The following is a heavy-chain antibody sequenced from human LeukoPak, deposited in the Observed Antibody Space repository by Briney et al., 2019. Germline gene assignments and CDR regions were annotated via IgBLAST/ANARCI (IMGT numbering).Heavy chain of an antibody. J-gene: IGHJ4*02. CDR2: INHSGST. V-gene: IGHV4-34*01. D-gene: IGHD6-13*01. CDR3: ARLSVGSSWYVGFDY. CDR1: GGSFSGYY. Sequence: SETLSLTCAVYGGSFSGYYWSWIRQPPGKGLEWIGEINHSGSTNYNPSLKSRVTISVDTSKNQFPLKLSSVTAADTAVYYCARLSVGSSWYVGFDYWGQGTLVTVSS.